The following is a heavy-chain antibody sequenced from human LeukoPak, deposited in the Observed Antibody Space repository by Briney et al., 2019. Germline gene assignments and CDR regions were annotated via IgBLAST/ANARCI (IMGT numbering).Heavy chain of an antibody. J-gene: IGHJ4*02. CDR2: IYTSGST. Sequence: SETLSLTCTVSGGPISSYYWSWIRQPAGKGLEGIGLIYTSGSTNYNPSLKSRVTMSVDTSKNQFSLKLSSVTAADTAVYYCARGVQYCSGGSCSPDPSFDYWGQGTLVTVSS. D-gene: IGHD2-15*01. CDR3: ARGVQYCSGGSCSPDPSFDY. V-gene: IGHV4-4*07. CDR1: GGPISSYY.